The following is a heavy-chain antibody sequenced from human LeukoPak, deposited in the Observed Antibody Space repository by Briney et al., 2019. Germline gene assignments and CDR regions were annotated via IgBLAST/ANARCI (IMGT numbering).Heavy chain of an antibody. CDR3: AHSGGSRSYYTIPFDY. D-gene: IGHD3-10*01. Sequence: SGPTLVKPTQTLTLTCTFSGFSLRTSGVGVGWIRQPPGKALEWLSLIYWDDDKRYSPSLKSRLTITKDTSKNQVVLTMTNMDPVDTATYYCAHSGGSRSYYTIPFDYWGQGTLVTVSS. J-gene: IGHJ4*02. V-gene: IGHV2-5*02. CDR2: IYWDDDK. CDR1: GFSLRTSGVG.